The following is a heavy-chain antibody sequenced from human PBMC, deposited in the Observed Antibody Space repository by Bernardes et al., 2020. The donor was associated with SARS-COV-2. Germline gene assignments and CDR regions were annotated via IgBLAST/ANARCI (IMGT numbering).Heavy chain of an antibody. CDR1: GFTFSDYY. D-gene: IGHD6-19*01. CDR2: ISSSSSYI. V-gene: IGHV3-11*06. CDR3: ARDHDDSSAWYRGNYYYGMDV. Sequence: GGSLRLSCAASGFTFSDYYMSWIRQAPGKGLEWVSYISSSSSYIYYADSVKGRFTISRDNAKNSLYLEMSSLRVEDSAVYYCARDHDDSSAWYRGNYYYGMDVWGQGTTVTVSS. J-gene: IGHJ6*02.